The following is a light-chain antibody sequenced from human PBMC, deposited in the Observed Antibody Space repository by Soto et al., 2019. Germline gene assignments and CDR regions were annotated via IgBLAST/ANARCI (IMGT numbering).Light chain of an antibody. CDR3: QHYGRSSIT. J-gene: IGKJ5*01. Sequence: EIVLTQSPGTLSLSPGERAALSCRASQSVSSSYLVWYQQIPGQAPRLLMSAASNRATGVPDRFSGSGSGTDFTLTISRLEPEDFAVYYCQHYGRSSITFGQGTRLEIK. CDR1: QSVSSSY. CDR2: AAS. V-gene: IGKV3-20*01.